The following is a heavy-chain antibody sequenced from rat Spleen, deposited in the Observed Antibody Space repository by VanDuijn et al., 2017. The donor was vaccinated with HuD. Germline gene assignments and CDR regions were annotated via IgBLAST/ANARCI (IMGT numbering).Heavy chain of an antibody. CDR3: VRRYFDY. Sequence: EVQLVESGGGLVQPGGSLQVSCAASGFIFNNYDMAWVRQTPTKGLEWVASISPSGGGTYYRDSVKGRFTVSRDNAKNTQYLQMDSLRSEDTATYYCVRRYFDYWGQGVMVTGS. V-gene: IGHV5S14*01. CDR2: ISPSGGGT. J-gene: IGHJ2*01. CDR1: GFIFNNYD.